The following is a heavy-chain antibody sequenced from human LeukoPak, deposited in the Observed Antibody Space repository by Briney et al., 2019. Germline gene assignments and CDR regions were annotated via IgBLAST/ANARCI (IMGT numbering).Heavy chain of an antibody. Sequence: PSETLSLTCTASGGSISGYYYNWIRQPPGKGLEWIGYIYYSGSTNYNPSLKSRVTISLDTSKNQFSLKLSSVTTADTAVYYCAREAQDYVRGSYRYLYFGYWGQGTLVTVSS. CDR1: GGSISGYY. D-gene: IGHD3-16*02. V-gene: IGHV4-59*01. J-gene: IGHJ4*02. CDR3: AREAQDYVRGSYRYLYFGY. CDR2: IYYSGST.